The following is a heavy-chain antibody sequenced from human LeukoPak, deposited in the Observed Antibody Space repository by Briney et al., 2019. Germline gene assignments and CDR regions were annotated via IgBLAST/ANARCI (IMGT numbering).Heavy chain of an antibody. V-gene: IGHV4-34*01. CDR2: INHRGST. D-gene: IGHD2-2*01. J-gene: IGHJ4*02. CDR3: SRGSIVVGLDARPFDY. CDR1: GGSFSDHY. Sequence: SETLSLTCAVYGGSFSDHYWSWTRQPPGEGLEWIGEINHRGSTNYNPSLKSRVTISVDTSKSQFSLKVNSVTAADTAVYFCSRGSIVVGLDARPFDYWGQGTLVAVSS.